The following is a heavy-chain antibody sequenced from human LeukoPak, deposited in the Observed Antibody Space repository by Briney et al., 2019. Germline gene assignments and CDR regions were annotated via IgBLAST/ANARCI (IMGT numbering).Heavy chain of an antibody. Sequence: GGSLRLSCAASGFIFSSYSMNWVRLAPGKGLEWVSSISSSSSYIYYADSVKGRFTISRDNAKNSLSLQMNSLRAEDTAVYYCARDRRDTGGIDYWGQGTLVTVSS. CDR2: ISSSSSYI. CDR3: ARDRRDTGGIDY. CDR1: GFIFSSYS. D-gene: IGHD1-14*01. J-gene: IGHJ4*02. V-gene: IGHV3-21*01.